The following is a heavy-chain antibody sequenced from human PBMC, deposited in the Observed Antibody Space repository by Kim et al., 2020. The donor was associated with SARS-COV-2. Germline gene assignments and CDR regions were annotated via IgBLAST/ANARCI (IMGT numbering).Heavy chain of an antibody. CDR2: ITPIFGTA. D-gene: IGHD6-19*01. CDR1: GGTFSSYA. J-gene: IGHJ3*02. V-gene: IGHV1-69*13. CDR3: ARDHRQWLVLGAFDI. Sequence: SVKVSCKASGGTFSSYAISWVRQAPGQGLEWMGGITPIFGTANYVQKFQGRVTITAYESTSTAYMELSSLRSEDTAVYYCARDHRQWLVLGAFDIWGQGTMVTVSS.